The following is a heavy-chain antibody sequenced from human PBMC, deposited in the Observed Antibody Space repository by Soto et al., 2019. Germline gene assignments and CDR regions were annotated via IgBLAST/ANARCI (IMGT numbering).Heavy chain of an antibody. CDR2: IYKSATT. CDR3: ARGRYCLTGRCFPNWFDS. J-gene: IGHJ5*01. D-gene: IGHD7-27*01. Sequence: SETLSLTCSVSGDSISNLDYFWAWIRQPPGQALEYIEYIYKSATTYYNPSFESRVAISVDTSKSQFSLNVTSVTAADTAVYFCARGRYCLTGRCFPNWFDSWGQGALVTVSS. V-gene: IGHV4-30-4*01. CDR1: GDSISNLDYF.